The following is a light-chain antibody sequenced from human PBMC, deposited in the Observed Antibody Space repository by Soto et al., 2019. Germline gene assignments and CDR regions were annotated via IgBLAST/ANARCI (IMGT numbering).Light chain of an antibody. Sequence: EVVLTQSPGTLSLSPGERATLSCRASQSVSNNYFAWYQQKPGQGPRLLIFGSSDRPTDIPDRFSGSGSGTDFTLTISRLEPEDFAVYYCPQYRSSPPYPFGQGTKLEIK. CDR1: QSVSNNY. V-gene: IGKV3-20*01. CDR3: PQYRSSPPYP. J-gene: IGKJ2*01. CDR2: GSS.